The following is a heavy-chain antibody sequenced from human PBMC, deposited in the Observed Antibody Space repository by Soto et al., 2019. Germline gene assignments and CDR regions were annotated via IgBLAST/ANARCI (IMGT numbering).Heavy chain of an antibody. D-gene: IGHD2-15*01. CDR2: IYYDGSI. CDR3: ARMPHLGYGSGGRCDRDF. Sequence: SETLSLTCTISGGSISSGDYYWSWVRQPPGKALEWIGYIYYDGSIYYNPSLESRVTISVDTSKSQFSLNLNSVTAADTAVYYCARMPHLGYGSGGRCDRDFWSQGNLVTVS. V-gene: IGHV4-30-4*01. CDR1: GGSISSGDYY. J-gene: IGHJ4*02.